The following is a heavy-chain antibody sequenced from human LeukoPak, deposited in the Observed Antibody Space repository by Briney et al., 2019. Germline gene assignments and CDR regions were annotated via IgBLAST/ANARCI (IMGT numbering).Heavy chain of an antibody. J-gene: IGHJ4*02. CDR1: GFTFSSYA. Sequence: GGSLRLSCAASGFTFSSYAMSWVRQAPGKGLEWVSAISGSGGSTYYADSVKGRFTISRDNSKNTLYLQMNSLRAEDTAVYYCAKREDSSGWYGTYYFDYWGQGTLVTVSS. D-gene: IGHD6-19*01. CDR3: AKREDSSGWYGTYYFDY. CDR2: ISGSGGST. V-gene: IGHV3-23*01.